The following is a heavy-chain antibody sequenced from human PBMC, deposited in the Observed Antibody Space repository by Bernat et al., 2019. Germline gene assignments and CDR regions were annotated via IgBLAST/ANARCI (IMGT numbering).Heavy chain of an antibody. CDR3: ARLFTGGYSYGYDY. CDR2: IYYSGIT. D-gene: IGHD5-18*01. CDR1: DVSIISISYY. J-gene: IGHJ4*02. V-gene: IGHV4-39*01. Sequence: QLQLQESGPGLVKPSETLSLTCTVSDVSIISISYYCGWIRQTPGKGLEWIGSIYYSGITYYNPSLKSRVTISVDTSKNQCSLKLSSVNDADTAVYYCARLFTGGYSYGYDYWGQGTLVTVSS.